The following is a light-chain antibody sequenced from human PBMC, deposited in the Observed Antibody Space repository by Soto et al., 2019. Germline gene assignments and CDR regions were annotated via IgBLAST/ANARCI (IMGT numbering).Light chain of an antibody. J-gene: IGKJ2*02. CDR1: QSVSSY. V-gene: IGKV3-11*01. Sequence: EIVLTQSPATLSLSPGERATFSCRASQSVSSYLAWYQQKPGQAPRLLIYDASNRATGIPARFSGSGSRTDYALTISSLEPEDFAVYNCQQRSKWPPASTLSQGTKL. CDR2: DAS. CDR3: QQRSKWPPAST.